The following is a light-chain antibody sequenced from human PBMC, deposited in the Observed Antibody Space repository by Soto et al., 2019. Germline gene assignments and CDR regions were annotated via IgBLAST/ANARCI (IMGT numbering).Light chain of an antibody. V-gene: IGKV3-20*01. Sequence: EVVLTQSPGTLSLSPGERATLSCRASQSVRSSYLAWFQQKPGQAPSLLIYGASSRAIGIPDRFSGRGSGTDFTLTISRLESEDFTGYYCQQYGSSHTLGQGTRLEIK. CDR1: QSVRSSY. CDR2: GAS. CDR3: QQYGSSHT. J-gene: IGKJ5*01.